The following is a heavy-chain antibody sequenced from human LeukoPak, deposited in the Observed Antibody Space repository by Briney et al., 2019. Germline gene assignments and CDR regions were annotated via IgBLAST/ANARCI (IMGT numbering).Heavy chain of an antibody. J-gene: IGHJ4*02. CDR2: IYYTGST. CDR3: ARHRAYSSSSPFDY. V-gene: IGHV4-59*08. Sequence: SETLSLTCSVSGGSISSLYWSWIRQPPGKGLEWIGYIYYTGSTNYNPSLKSRVTMFVDMSKNQFSLRLSSVTAAHTAVYYCARHRAYSSSSPFDYWGQGTLVTVSS. CDR1: GGSISSLY. D-gene: IGHD6-6*01.